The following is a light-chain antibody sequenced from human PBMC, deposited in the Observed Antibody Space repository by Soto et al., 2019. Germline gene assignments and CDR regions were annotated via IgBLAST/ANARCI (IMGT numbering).Light chain of an antibody. V-gene: IGLV1-51*01. J-gene: IGLJ2*01. CDR2: DND. CDR3: ATWDSSLSAGV. CDR1: SSNIGNNY. Sequence: QSVLTQPPSVSAAPGQKVTISCSGSSSNIGNNYVFWYQQLPGTAPKLLIYDNDKRPSGIPDRFSGSKSGTSATLGITGLQTGDEADYCCATWDSSLSAGVFGGGTQLTVL.